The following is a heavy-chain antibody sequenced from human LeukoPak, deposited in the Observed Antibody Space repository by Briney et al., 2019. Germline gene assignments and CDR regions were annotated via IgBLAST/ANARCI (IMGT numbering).Heavy chain of an antibody. CDR1: GGTFSSYA. D-gene: IGHD3-3*01. J-gene: IGHJ5*02. CDR3: ARERKQLRFLTRWFDP. Sequence: GASVKVSCKASGGTFSSYAISWVRQAPGQGLEWMGGIIPIFGTANYAQKFQGRVTITTDESTSTAYMELSSLRSEDTAVYYCARERKQLRFLTRWFDPWGQGTLVTVSS. V-gene: IGHV1-69*05. CDR2: IIPIFGTA.